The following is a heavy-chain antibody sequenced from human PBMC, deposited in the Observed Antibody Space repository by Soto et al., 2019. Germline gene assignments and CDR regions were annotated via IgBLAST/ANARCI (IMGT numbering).Heavy chain of an antibody. D-gene: IGHD6-19*01. CDR2: IKSDGRTT. V-gene: IGHV3-74*01. CDR1: GLTFSSSW. J-gene: IGHJ4*02. Sequence: EVQLVESGGGLVQPGGSLRLSCAASGLTFSSSWMHWVRQAPGKGLAWVSRIKSDGRTTNYADSVKGRFTISRDNAKNTLYLQMNSLRAEDTAVYYCARGPTGWYGYDYWGQGTLVTVSS. CDR3: ARGPTGWYGYDY.